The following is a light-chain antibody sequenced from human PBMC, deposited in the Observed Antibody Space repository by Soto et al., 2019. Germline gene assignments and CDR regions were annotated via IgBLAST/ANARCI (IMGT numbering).Light chain of an antibody. CDR1: EALSNY. V-gene: IGKV1-9*01. J-gene: IGKJ4*01. Sequence: DIQLTQSPSVLSASVGDTGTITCRGSEALSNYLAWYQQKPGKAPDLLIYSASTLQSGVPSRFSGSGSETEFSLTIRALHPEDFATYYCQQLSRYPLTVGRGTKVDIK. CDR3: QQLSRYPLT. CDR2: SAS.